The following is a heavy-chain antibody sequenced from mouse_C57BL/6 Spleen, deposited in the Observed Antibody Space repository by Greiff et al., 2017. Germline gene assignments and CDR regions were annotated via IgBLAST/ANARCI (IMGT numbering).Heavy chain of an antibody. D-gene: IGHD2-5*01. CDR2: IDPSDSYT. J-gene: IGHJ2*01. CDR3: ARTGSNPGYFDY. V-gene: IGHV1-50*01. Sequence: QVQLKQPGAELVKPGASVKLSCKASGYTFTSYWMQWVKQRPGQGLEWIGEIDPSDSYTNYNQKFKGKATLTVDTSSSTAYMQLSSLTSEDSAVYYCARTGSNPGYFDYWGQGTTLTVSS. CDR1: GYTFTSYW.